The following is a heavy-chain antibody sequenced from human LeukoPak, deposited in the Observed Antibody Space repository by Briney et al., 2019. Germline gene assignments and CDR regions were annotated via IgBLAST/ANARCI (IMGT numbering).Heavy chain of an antibody. CDR3: ARGGDYDILTGYYILNWFDP. V-gene: IGHV4-34*01. CDR1: GGSFSGYY. D-gene: IGHD3-9*01. J-gene: IGHJ5*02. CDR2: INHSGST. Sequence: PSETLSLTCAVYGGSFSGYYWSWIRQPPGKGLEWIGEINHSGSTNYNPSLKSRVTISVDTSKNQFSLKLSSVTAADTAVYYCARGGDYDILTGYYILNWFDPWGQGTLVTVSS.